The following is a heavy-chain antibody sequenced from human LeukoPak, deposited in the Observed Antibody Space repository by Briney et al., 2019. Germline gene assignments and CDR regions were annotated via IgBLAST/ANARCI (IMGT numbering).Heavy chain of an antibody. V-gene: IGHV1-2*02. CDR1: GYTFTGYY. J-gene: IGHJ4*02. D-gene: IGHD2-15*01. CDR3: AREVLGYCSGRSCYASDY. CDR2: INPNSGGT. Sequence: GASVKVSCKASGYTFTGYYMHWVRQAPGQGLEWMGWINPNSGGTNYAQKFQDRVTTTRDTSISTAYMELSRLRSDDTAVYFCAREVLGYCSGRSCYASDYWGQGTLVTVSS.